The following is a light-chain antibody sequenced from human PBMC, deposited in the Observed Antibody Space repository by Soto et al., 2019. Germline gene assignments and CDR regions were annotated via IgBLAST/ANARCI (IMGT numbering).Light chain of an antibody. J-gene: IGKJ1*01. Sequence: MTQSPSTLSVSLGDRATMSCRASQTVSNCLAWYQQKPGKAPKLLIYEASTMTTGVPARFSGSGSGTEFTLTITSLQPEDFAVYYCQQYYNYSETFGQGTKVDLK. CDR1: QTVSNC. CDR3: QQYYNYSET. V-gene: IGKV3-15*01. CDR2: EAS.